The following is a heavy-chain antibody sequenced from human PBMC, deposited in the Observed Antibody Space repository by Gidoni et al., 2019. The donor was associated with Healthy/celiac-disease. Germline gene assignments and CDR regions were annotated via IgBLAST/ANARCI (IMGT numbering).Heavy chain of an antibody. CDR3: ARDRDGSHPLDY. V-gene: IGHV3-21*01. D-gene: IGHD1-26*01. CDR2: ISSSSSYI. Sequence: EVQLVESGGGLVKPGGSLRLSCAASGFTFSSYSMNWVRQAPGKGLEWVSSISSSSSYIYYADSVKGRFTISRDNAKNSLYLQMNSLRAEDTAVYYCARDRDGSHPLDYWGQGTLVTVSS. J-gene: IGHJ4*02. CDR1: GFTFSSYS.